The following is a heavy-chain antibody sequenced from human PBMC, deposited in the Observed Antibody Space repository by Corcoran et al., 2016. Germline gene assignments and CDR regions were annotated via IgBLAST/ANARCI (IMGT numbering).Heavy chain of an antibody. V-gene: IGHV1-46*04. D-gene: IGHD1-1*01. CDR3: ARGDGHNRPFDY. J-gene: IGHJ4*02. Sequence: QVQLVQSGAEVKKPGASVKVSCKASGYTFTSYFMHWVRQAPGQGLEWMGIIYPSDVSATYSQKLQARVTMPRDTSTPTVYMELSSLRSDDTALDYGARGDGHNRPFDYWGLGTLVTVSS. CDR1: GYTFTSYF. CDR2: IYPSDVSA.